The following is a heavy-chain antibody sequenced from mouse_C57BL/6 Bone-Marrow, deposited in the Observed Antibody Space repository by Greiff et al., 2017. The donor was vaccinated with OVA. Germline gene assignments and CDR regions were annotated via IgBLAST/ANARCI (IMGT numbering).Heavy chain of an antibody. CDR1: GYTFTSYW. Sequence: VQLQQPGTELVKPGASVKLSCKASGYTFTSYWMHWVKQRPGQGLEWIGNINPSNGGTNYNEKFKSKATLTVDKSSSTAYMQLSSLTSEDSAVYYGARGGMITTRESAYWGQGTLVTVSA. D-gene: IGHD2-4*01. CDR2: INPSNGGT. J-gene: IGHJ3*01. CDR3: ARGGMITTRESAY. V-gene: IGHV1-53*01.